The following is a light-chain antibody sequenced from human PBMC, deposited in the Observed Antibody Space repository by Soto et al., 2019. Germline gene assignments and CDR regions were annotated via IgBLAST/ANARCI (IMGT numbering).Light chain of an antibody. CDR2: DAS. Sequence: DIQMTQSPSTLSASVGDRVTITCQASQDITNYLNWYQQKPGRAPKLLIYDASNLKTGVPSRFSGGGSGTDFTFTISRLQPDDIATYFCQHYNSLPFTFGQETKLEMK. J-gene: IGKJ2*01. V-gene: IGKV1-33*01. CDR1: QDITNY. CDR3: QHYNSLPFT.